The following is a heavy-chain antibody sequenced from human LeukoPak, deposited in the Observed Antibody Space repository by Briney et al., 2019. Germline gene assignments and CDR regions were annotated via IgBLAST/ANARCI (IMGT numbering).Heavy chain of an antibody. V-gene: IGHV4-39*07. CDR3: ARDGNPGSGSYVPTYVFDY. D-gene: IGHD3-10*01. CDR1: GGSISSSSYY. J-gene: IGHJ4*02. CDR2: IYYSGST. Sequence: KPSETLSLTCTVSGGSISSSSYYWGWIRQPPGKGLEWIGSIYYSGSTYYNPSLKSRLTISVDTSKNQFSLRLSSVTAADTAVYYCARDGNPGSGSYVPTYVFDYWGQGTLVTVSS.